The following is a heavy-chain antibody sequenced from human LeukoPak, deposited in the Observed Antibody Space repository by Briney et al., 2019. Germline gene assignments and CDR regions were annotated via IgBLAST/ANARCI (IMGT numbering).Heavy chain of an antibody. V-gene: IGHV3-13*01. J-gene: IGHJ6*02. CDR2: IGTAGDT. Sequence: GGSLRLSCAASGFTFSSYDMHWVRQATGKGLEWVSAIGTAGDTYYPGSVKGRFTISRENAKNSLYLQMNSLRAGDTAVYYCARGPRPDYYYYGMDVWGQGTTVTVSS. CDR1: GFTFSSYD. CDR3: ARGPRPDYYYYGMDV.